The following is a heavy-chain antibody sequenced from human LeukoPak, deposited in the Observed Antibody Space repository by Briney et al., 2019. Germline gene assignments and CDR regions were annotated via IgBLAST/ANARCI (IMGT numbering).Heavy chain of an antibody. CDR3: AKIPGDSFFDV. Sequence: GGSLRLSCVGTGFSFSSFSMNWVRQAPGKGLEWFATISGSGTYYLDSVKGRFTISRDDFRSTVYLQMNSLRADDTALYYCAKIPGDSFFDVWGQGTLVTVSS. D-gene: IGHD2-21*01. J-gene: IGHJ4*02. CDR2: ISGSGT. CDR1: GFSFSSFS. V-gene: IGHV3-23*01.